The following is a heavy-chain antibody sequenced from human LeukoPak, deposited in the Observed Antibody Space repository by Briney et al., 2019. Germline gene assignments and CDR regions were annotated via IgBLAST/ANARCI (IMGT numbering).Heavy chain of an antibody. Sequence: GGSLRLSCAGSGFTFSNYAMTWVRQAPGKGLEWVSAISGSGGSTYYADSVKGRFTISRDNSKNTLYLQMNSLRAEDTAVYYCAKDVRELIDYWGQGTLVTVSS. J-gene: IGHJ4*02. CDR1: GFTFSNYA. D-gene: IGHD1-26*01. V-gene: IGHV3-23*01. CDR3: AKDVRELIDY. CDR2: ISGSGGST.